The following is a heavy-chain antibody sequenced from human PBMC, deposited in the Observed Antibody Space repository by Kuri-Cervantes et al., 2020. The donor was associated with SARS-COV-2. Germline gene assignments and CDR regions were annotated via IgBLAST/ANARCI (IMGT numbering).Heavy chain of an antibody. D-gene: IGHD3-10*01. J-gene: IGHJ6*03. V-gene: IGHV3-49*03. CDR2: SRSKAYGGTS. Sequence: GESLKISCAASGFTVSANYMNWFRQTPGKGLEWVGFSRSKAYGGTSEYAASVKDRFTISRDDTGTIAYLQMNSLKTEDTAVYYCTTGPSVAVRPDSYFYMDVWGKGTTVTVSS. CDR1: GFTVSANY. CDR3: TTGPSVAVRPDSYFYMDV.